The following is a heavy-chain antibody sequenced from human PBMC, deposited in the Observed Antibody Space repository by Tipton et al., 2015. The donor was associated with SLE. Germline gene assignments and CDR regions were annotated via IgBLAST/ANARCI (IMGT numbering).Heavy chain of an antibody. CDR3: ARGRLPPDRDYYYYYMDV. Sequence: TLSLTCTVSGGSISSSIYFWGWIRQPPGKGLEWIGTIYYSGSTYYNPSLKSRVTISVDTSKNQFSLKLSSVTAADTAVYYCARGRLPPDRDYYYYYMDVWGKGTTVTISS. CDR1: GGSISSSIYF. CDR2: IYYSGST. D-gene: IGHD1-14*01. J-gene: IGHJ6*03. V-gene: IGHV4-39*01.